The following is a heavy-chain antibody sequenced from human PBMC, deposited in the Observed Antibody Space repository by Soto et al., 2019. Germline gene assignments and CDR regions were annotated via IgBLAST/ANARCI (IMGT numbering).Heavy chain of an antibody. Sequence: ASETLSLTCTVSGGSINDFAYYWGWIRQPPGKGLEWIGTVYHNENTYYNPSLKSRVTISVDTAKNQFSLNLRSVTAADTAIYFCARRERYYGSPGWFDPWGQGALLTVSS. CDR2: VYHNENT. D-gene: IGHD3-16*01. CDR3: ARRERYYGSPGWFDP. V-gene: IGHV4-39*01. J-gene: IGHJ5*02. CDR1: GGSINDFAYY.